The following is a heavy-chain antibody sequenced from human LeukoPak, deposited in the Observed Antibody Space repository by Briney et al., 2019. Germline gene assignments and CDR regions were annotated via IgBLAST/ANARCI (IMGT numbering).Heavy chain of an antibody. Sequence: PGGSLRLSCAASGFTFTSYAMSWVRQAPGKGLEWVSVISDSGDSTYYADSVKGRFTISRDNSKNTLYLQMNSLRAEDTAVYYCARPSASYKFDYWGQGTLVTVSS. CDR1: GFTFTSYA. D-gene: IGHD1-26*01. J-gene: IGHJ4*02. CDR3: ARPSASYKFDY. V-gene: IGHV3-23*01. CDR2: ISDSGDST.